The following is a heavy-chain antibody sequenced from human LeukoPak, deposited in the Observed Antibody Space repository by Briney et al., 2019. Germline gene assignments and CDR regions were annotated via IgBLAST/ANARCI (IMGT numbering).Heavy chain of an antibody. CDR3: AREREYYGSGSHLPNKYLDP. J-gene: IGHJ5*02. CDR2: IYYSGST. V-gene: IGHV4-39*07. Sequence: SETLSLTCTVSGGSISSSSYYWGWVRQPPGKGLEWIGSIYYSGSTYYNPSLKSRVTISVDTSKNQFSLKLSSVTAADTAVYYCAREREYYGSGSHLPNKYLDPWGQGTLVTVSS. CDR1: GGSISSSSYY. D-gene: IGHD3-10*01.